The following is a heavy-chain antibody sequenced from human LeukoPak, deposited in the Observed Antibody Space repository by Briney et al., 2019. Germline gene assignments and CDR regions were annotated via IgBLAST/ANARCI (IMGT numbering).Heavy chain of an antibody. CDR3: AKSYKVIVGGYKSGYYFDY. Sequence: AGGSLRLSCAASRFTFSSYAMSWVRQAPGKGLEWVSAISGSGGSTYYADSVKGRFTISRDNSKNTLYLRINSLRADDTAVYYCAKSYKVIVGGYKSGYYFDYWGQGTLVTVSS. CDR2: ISGSGGST. J-gene: IGHJ4*02. CDR1: RFTFSSYA. D-gene: IGHD3-22*01. V-gene: IGHV3-23*01.